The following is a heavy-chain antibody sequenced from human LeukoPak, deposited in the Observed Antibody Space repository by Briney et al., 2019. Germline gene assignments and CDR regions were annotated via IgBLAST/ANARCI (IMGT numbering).Heavy chain of an antibody. CDR3: SRDQDILTGYYFDY. J-gene: IGHJ4*02. D-gene: IGHD3-9*01. CDR2: ISSSGSTI. V-gene: IGHV3-11*01. Sequence: LSLTCTVSGGSISSSSYYWGWIRPPPGKGLEWVSYISSSGSTIYSADSVKGRFTISRENAKNSLNLQMNSLRAEDTAVDDCSRDQDILTGYYFDYWGQGTLVTVSS. CDR1: GGSISSSSYY.